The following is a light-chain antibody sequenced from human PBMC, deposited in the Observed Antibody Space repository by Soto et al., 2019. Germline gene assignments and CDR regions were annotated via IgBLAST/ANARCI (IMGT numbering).Light chain of an antibody. CDR3: QQFSSSPPGVT. CDR2: GTS. V-gene: IGKV3-20*01. Sequence: EIVLTQSPDTLSLSPGESATLSCRASRSVSSNNLAWYQQKPGQAPRLLVAGTSSRATGIPDRFSGSGSGTDFTLTISGLDPEDFAVYYCQQFSSSPPGVTFGGGT. J-gene: IGKJ4*01. CDR1: RSVSSNN.